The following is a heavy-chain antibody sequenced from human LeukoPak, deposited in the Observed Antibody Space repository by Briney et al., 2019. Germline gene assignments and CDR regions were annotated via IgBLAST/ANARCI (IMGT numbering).Heavy chain of an antibody. CDR1: GLTFSSYA. CDR2: ITGNGGRA. J-gene: IGHJ4*02. D-gene: IGHD3-22*01. CDR3: AKCPHYDGSGFYFDY. V-gene: IGHV3-23*01. Sequence: PGGSLRLFCAASGLTFSSYAMSWVRQAPGKGLEWVSSITGNGGRAYYADSVKGRFTISRDNSMNTLHLQMNSLRAEDTAVYYCAKCPHYDGSGFYFDYWGQGALVTVSS.